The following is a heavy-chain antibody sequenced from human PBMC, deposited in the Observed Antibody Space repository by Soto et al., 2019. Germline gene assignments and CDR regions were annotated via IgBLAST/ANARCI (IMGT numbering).Heavy chain of an antibody. Sequence: PGGSLRLSCAASGFTFSSYGMHWVRQAPGKGLEWVAVIWYDGSNKYYADSVKGRFTISRDNSKNTLYLQMNSLRAEDTAVYYCARDTRYCISTSCHSYYYGMDVWGQGTTVTVSS. CDR2: IWYDGSNK. J-gene: IGHJ6*02. D-gene: IGHD2-2*02. CDR1: GFTFSSYG. CDR3: ARDTRYCISTSCHSYYYGMDV. V-gene: IGHV3-33*01.